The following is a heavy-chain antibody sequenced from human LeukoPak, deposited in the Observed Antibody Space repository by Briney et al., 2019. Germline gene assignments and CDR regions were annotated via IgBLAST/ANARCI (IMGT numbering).Heavy chain of an antibody. CDR2: INHSGST. V-gene: IGHV4-34*01. CDR3: ARSSTEPSRDGHNSDY. CDR1: GGSFSGYY. D-gene: IGHD5-24*01. J-gene: IGHJ4*02. Sequence: SETLSLTCAVYGGSFSGYYWSWIRQPPGKGLEWIGEINHSGSTNYNPSLKSRVTISVDTSKNQFSLKLSSVTAADTAVYYCARSSTEPSRDGHNSDYWGQGTLVTVSS.